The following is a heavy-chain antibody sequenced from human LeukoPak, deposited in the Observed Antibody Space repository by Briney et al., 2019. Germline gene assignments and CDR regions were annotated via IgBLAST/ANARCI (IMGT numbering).Heavy chain of an antibody. J-gene: IGHJ4*02. V-gene: IGHV1-2*04. CDR1: GYTFTGYY. CDR2: INPNSGGT. D-gene: IGHD2-2*01. Sequence: ASVKVSCKASGYTFTGYYMHWVRQAPGQGLEWMGWINPNSGGTNYAQKFQGWVTMTRDTSISTAYMELSSLRSEDTAVYYCARGEGRGCSSTSCYGYWGQGTLVTVSS. CDR3: ARGEGRGCSSTSCYGY.